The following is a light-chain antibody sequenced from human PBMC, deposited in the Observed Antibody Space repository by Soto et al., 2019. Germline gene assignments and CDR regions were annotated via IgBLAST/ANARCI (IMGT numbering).Light chain of an antibody. CDR1: QGISSY. Sequence: AIRMTQSPSSLSASTGDRVTITCRASQGISSYLSWYQQKPGKAPKPLIYAASTLKSGVPSSFSGSGSGTDFTLTIRCLQAEDVATYDCQQYYSLYTFGQGTKLEIK. CDR3: QQYYSLYT. J-gene: IGKJ2*01. CDR2: AAS. V-gene: IGKV1-8*01.